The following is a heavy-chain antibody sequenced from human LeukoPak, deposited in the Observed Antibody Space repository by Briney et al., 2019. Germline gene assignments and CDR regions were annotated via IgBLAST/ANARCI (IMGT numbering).Heavy chain of an antibody. D-gene: IGHD1-14*01. Sequence: SETLSLTCAVYGGSFSGYYWSWIRQPPGKGLEWIGEINHSGSANYNPSLKSRVTISVDTSKNQFSLKLSSVTAADTAVYYCARGVSADYWGQGTLVTVSS. CDR1: GGSFSGYY. V-gene: IGHV4-34*01. CDR2: INHSGSA. J-gene: IGHJ4*02. CDR3: ARGVSADY.